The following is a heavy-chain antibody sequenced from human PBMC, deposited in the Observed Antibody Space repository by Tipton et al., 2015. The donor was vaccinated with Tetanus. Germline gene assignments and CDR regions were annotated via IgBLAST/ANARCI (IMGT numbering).Heavy chain of an antibody. CDR1: GGSISSGAYY. Sequence: TLSLTCTVSGGSISSGAYYWSWIRQHPGKGLEWIGYIYYSGSTFYNPSLKSRVTISVDTSKNQFSLKLSSVTAADTAVYYCTRTQPIRWCPDLRGRGPLIAVSS. CDR2: IYYSGST. CDR3: TRTQPIRWCPDL. D-gene: IGHD2-8*02. J-gene: IGHJ2*01. V-gene: IGHV4-31*03.